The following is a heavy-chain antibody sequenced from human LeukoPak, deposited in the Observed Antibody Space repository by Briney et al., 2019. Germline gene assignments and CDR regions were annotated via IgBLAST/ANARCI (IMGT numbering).Heavy chain of an antibody. CDR2: ISGSGGST. V-gene: IGHV3-23*01. CDR3: AKGVRGYYFDY. D-gene: IGHD1-1*01. Sequence: GGSLRLSCAASGFTVSSNYMSWVRQAPGKGLEWVSAISGSGGSTYYADSVKGRFTISRDNSKNTLYLQMNSLRAEDTAVYYCAKGVRGYYFDYWGQGTLVTVSS. J-gene: IGHJ4*02. CDR1: GFTVSSNY.